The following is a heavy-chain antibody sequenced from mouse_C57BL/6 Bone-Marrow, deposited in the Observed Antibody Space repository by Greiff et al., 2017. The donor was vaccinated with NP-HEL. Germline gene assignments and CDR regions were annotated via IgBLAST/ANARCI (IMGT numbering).Heavy chain of an antibody. J-gene: IGHJ4*01. CDR1: GFTFSSYG. CDR3: ARRGDY. CDR2: ISSGGSYT. Sequence: DVKLVESGGDLVKPGGSLKLSCAASGFTFSSYGMSWVRQTPDKRLEWVATISSGGSYTYYPDSVKGRFTISRDNAKNTLYLQMSSLESEDTAMYYCARRGDYWGKGTSVTVSS. V-gene: IGHV5-6*02.